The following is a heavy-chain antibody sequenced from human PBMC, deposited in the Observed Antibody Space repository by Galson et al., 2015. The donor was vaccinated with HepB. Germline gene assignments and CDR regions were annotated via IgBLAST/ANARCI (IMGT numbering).Heavy chain of an antibody. CDR1: GFTFSSYE. J-gene: IGHJ4*02. V-gene: IGHV3-48*03. CDR3: AREYCSSTSCYNGAPFDY. D-gene: IGHD2-2*02. CDR2: ISRSGSTI. Sequence: LRLSCAASGFTFSSYEMNWVRQAPGKGLEWVSYISRSGSTIYYADSVKGRFTISRDNAKNSLYLQMNSLKAEDTAVYYCAREYCSSTSCYNGAPFDYWGQGTLVTVSS.